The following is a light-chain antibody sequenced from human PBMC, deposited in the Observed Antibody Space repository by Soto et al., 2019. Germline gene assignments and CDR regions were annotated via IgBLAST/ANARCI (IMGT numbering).Light chain of an antibody. V-gene: IGKV1-5*03. CDR2: KAS. CDR1: QTIISW. Sequence: ILMLLTTNTLSRAVGHSATITSRDSQTIISWLAWYQQKPGKAPKLLIYKASTLKSGVPSRFSGSGSGAEFTVSISILQADDLVPYFSENERGHSEVVGQGTKVDIK. CDR3: ENERGHSEV. J-gene: IGKJ1*01.